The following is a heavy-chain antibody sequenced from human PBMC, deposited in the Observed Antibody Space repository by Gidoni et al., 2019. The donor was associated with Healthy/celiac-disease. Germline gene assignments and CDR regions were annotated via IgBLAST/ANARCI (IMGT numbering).Heavy chain of an antibody. V-gene: IGHV3-20*02. Sequence: VQLVESGGGVVRPGGSLRLSFAAPGYTFDDYGMSWVRQAPGKGLEWVSGIIGNGGSIGYADSVKGRFTISRDNAKNSLYLQMNSLRAEDTALYHCARGLWSGYPHYGMDVWGQGTTVTVSS. J-gene: IGHJ6*02. CDR3: ARGLWSGYPHYGMDV. D-gene: IGHD3-3*01. CDR2: IIGNGGSI. CDR1: GYTFDDYG.